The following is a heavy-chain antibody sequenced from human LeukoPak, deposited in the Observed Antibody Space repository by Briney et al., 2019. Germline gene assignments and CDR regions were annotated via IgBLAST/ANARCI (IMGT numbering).Heavy chain of an antibody. Sequence: PGRSLRLSCAASGFSFSSYWMHWVRQAPGKGLVWVSRINSDGSSTNYADSVKGRFTISRDNAKNTLYLQMNSLRAEDTAVYYCARNRYYGMDVWGQGTTVTVSS. CDR3: ARNRYYGMDV. CDR1: GFSFSSYW. CDR2: INSDGSST. V-gene: IGHV3-74*01. J-gene: IGHJ6*02.